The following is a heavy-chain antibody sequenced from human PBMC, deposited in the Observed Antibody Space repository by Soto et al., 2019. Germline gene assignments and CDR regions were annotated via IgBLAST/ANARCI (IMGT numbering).Heavy chain of an antibody. V-gene: IGHV4-39*01. CDR3: ARPQDYWFDP. Sequence: PSETLSLTCTVAGGSTSSSSHYWGCIRQPPGKGLEWIGSIYSGGSTYHSGNTYYNPSLKSRVTISLDTSKNQFSLKLNSVTAADTAVYYCARPQDYWFDPWGQGTLVTVS. CDR2: IYSGGSTYHSGNT. J-gene: IGHJ5*02. CDR1: GGSTSSSSHY. D-gene: IGHD2-15*01.